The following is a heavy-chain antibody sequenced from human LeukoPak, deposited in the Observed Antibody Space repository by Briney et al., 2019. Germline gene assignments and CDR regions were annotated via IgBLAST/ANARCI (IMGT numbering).Heavy chain of an antibody. CDR3: ARDGRPSGDIVVVVAATGGFDY. Sequence: ASVKVSCKASGYTFTGYYMRWVRQAPGQRLEWMGWINPNSGGTNYARKFQGRVTITRDTSISTAYMELSRLRSDDTAVYYCARDGRPSGDIVVVVAATGGFDYWGQGTLVTVSS. V-gene: IGHV1-2*02. J-gene: IGHJ4*02. D-gene: IGHD2-15*01. CDR2: INPNSGGT. CDR1: GYTFTGYY.